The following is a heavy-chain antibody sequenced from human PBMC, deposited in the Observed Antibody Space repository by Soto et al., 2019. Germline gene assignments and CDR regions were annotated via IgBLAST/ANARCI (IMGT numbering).Heavy chain of an antibody. CDR1: RVANKSRS. CDR2: IIPIFGTA. J-gene: IGHJ6*02. D-gene: IGHD2-8*01. CDR3: ARVTGPHIVIRRDYYGMDV. Sequence: VKPTSKARRVANKSRSRCSPRQAPEQGLEWMGRIIPIFGTASYAQKFQGRVTITAGESTSTAYMELSSLRSEDTAVYYCARVTGPHIVIRRDYYGMDVWGQGTTVTVSS. V-gene: IGHV1-69*13.